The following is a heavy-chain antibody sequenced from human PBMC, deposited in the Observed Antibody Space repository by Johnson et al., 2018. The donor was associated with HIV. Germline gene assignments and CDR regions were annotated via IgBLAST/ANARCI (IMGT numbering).Heavy chain of an antibody. J-gene: IGHJ3*02. CDR2: LSWNSGSI. CDR3: AKDTVAGLDDAFDI. Sequence: VQVVESGGGLVQPGRSLRLSCAASGFTFDDYAMHWVRQAPGKGLEWVSGLSWNSGSIGYADSVKGRFTISRDNAKNSLYLQMNSLRAEDTALYYCAKDTVAGLDDAFDIWGQGTMVTVSS. D-gene: IGHD6-19*01. V-gene: IGHV3-9*01. CDR1: GFTFDDYA.